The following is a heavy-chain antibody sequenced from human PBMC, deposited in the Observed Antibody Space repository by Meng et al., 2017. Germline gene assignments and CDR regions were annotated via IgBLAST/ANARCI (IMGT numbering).Heavy chain of an antibody. CDR1: GSTVSSNY. V-gene: IGHV3-66*03. Sequence: GEALKISCAASGSTVSSNYMSWVRQAPGRGLAWVSVIYSCGSTYYADSVKGRFTISRDNSKNTLYLQMNSLRAEDTAVYYCAGGWWLHGFDYWGQGTLVTVSS. D-gene: IGHD6-19*01. J-gene: IGHJ4*02. CDR3: AGGWWLHGFDY. CDR2: IYSCGST.